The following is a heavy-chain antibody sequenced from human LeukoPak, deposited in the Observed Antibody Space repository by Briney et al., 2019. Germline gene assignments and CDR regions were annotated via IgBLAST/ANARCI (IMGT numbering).Heavy chain of an antibody. CDR3: AREPVDTAMVYIFDY. V-gene: IGHV3-21*01. CDR2: ISSSSSYI. CDR1: GFTFSNFW. Sequence: GGSLRLSCAASGFTFSNFWMSWVRQAPGKGLEWVSSISSSSSYIYYADSVKGRFTISRDNAKNSLYLQMNSLRAEDTAEYYCAREPVDTAMVYIFDYWGQGTLVTVSS. D-gene: IGHD5-18*01. J-gene: IGHJ4*02.